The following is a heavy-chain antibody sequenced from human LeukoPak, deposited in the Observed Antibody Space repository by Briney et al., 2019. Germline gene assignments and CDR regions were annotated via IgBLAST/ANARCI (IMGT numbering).Heavy chain of an antibody. D-gene: IGHD3-22*01. Sequence: GGSLRLSCAASGFTFSSYSMNWVRQAPGKGLEWVSSISSSSSYIYYADSVKGRFTISRDNAKNSLYLQMNSLRAVDTAVYYCARWPQKYYYDSSGYPPPYYYYMDVWGKGTTVTVSS. CDR3: ARWPQKYYYDSSGYPPPYYYYMDV. V-gene: IGHV3-21*01. CDR1: GFTFSSYS. J-gene: IGHJ6*03. CDR2: ISSSSSYI.